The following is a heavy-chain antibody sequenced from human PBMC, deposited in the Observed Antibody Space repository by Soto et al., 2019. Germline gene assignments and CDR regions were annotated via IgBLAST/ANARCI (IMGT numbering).Heavy chain of an antibody. Sequence: GGSLRLSCAASGFTFSSYAMSWVRQAPGKGLEWVSAISGSGGSTYYADSVKGRFTISRDNSKNTLYLQMNSLRAYDTAVYYCAKRLRFLDSASAYWGQGTLVTVSS. J-gene: IGHJ4*02. D-gene: IGHD3-3*01. CDR3: AKRLRFLDSASAY. V-gene: IGHV3-23*01. CDR2: ISGSGGST. CDR1: GFTFSSYA.